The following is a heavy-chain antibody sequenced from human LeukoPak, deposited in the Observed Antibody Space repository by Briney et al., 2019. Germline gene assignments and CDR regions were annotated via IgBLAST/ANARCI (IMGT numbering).Heavy chain of an antibody. J-gene: IGHJ4*02. CDR2: INHRGST. CDR1: GGSFSGYY. V-gene: IGHV4-34*01. Sequence: SETLSLTCAVYGGSFSGYYWSWIRQPPGNGLEWIGEINHRGSTNHNPSLKSRVTISVDTSKNQFSLKLSSVTAADTAVYYCAGPRAARLDYWGQGTLVTVSS. D-gene: IGHD6-6*01. CDR3: AGPRAARLDY.